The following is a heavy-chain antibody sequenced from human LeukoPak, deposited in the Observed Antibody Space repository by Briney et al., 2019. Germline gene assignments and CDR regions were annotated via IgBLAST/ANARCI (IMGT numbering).Heavy chain of an antibody. J-gene: IGHJ6*03. Sequence: ASVMVSCKASGYTFTGYYMHWVRQAPGQGLEWMGWINPNSGGTNYAQKFQGRVTMTRDTSISTAYMELSRLRSDDTAVYYCARESRIAVAGNYYYYMDVWGKGTTVTVSS. CDR2: INPNSGGT. CDR1: GYTFTGYY. CDR3: ARESRIAVAGNYYYYMDV. V-gene: IGHV1-2*02. D-gene: IGHD6-19*01.